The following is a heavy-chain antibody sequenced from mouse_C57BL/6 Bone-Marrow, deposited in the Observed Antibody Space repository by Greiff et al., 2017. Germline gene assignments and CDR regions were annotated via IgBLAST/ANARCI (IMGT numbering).Heavy chain of an antibody. V-gene: IGHV1-63*01. CDR1: GYTFTNYW. J-gene: IGHJ4*01. CDR2: IYTGGGYT. D-gene: IGHD6-1*01. Sequence: QVPLPQSGAELVRPGTSVKMSCKASGYTFTNYWIGWAKQRPGHGLEWIGDIYTGGGYTNYNEKFKGKATLTADKSSSTAYMKFSSLTSEDAAIYYCARCSYDYAMDDWGQGTSVAVSS. CDR3: ARCSYDYAMDD.